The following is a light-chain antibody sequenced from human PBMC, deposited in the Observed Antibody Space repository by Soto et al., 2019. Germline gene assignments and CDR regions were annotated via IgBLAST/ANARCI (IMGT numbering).Light chain of an antibody. CDR2: GVS. CDR1: QSVSSN. J-gene: IGKJ4*01. Sequence: EIVMTQSPATLSVSPGERATLSCRARQSVSSNLAWYQQKPGQAPRLLIYGVSTRATGIPARFSGSGSGTEFTLTISSLQSEDFAVYYCQQYNNWPPLTFGGGTKVEIK. CDR3: QQYNNWPPLT. V-gene: IGKV3-15*01.